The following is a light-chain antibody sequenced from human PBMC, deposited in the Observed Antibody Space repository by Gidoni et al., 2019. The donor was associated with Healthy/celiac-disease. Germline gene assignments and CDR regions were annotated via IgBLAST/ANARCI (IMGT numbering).Light chain of an antibody. V-gene: IGLV1-44*01. Sequence: QSVLTQPPSASGTPGQGVTISCSGSSSNIGSNTVNWYQQLPGTAPKLLIYSNNQRPSGVPDRFSGSKSGTSASLAISGLQSEDEADYYCAAWDDSLNGYVFGTGTSVTVL. J-gene: IGLJ1*01. CDR3: AAWDDSLNGYV. CDR2: SNN. CDR1: SSNIGSNT.